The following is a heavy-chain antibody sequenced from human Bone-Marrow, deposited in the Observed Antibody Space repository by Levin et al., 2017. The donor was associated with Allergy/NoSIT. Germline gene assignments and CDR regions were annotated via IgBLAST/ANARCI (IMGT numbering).Heavy chain of an antibody. V-gene: IGHV6-1*01. D-gene: IGHD6-13*01. CDR2: TYYLSKWYT. CDR3: ARAQTAGEGRPLDY. Sequence: PSQTLSLTCAISGDSVSSHTATWNWIRQSPSRGLEWLGRTYYLSKWYTGYALSVEGRITINADTSKNQFSLQMNSMTPEDTAVYYCARAQTAGEGRPLDYWGPGTLVTVSS. J-gene: IGHJ4*02. CDR1: GDSVSSHTAT.